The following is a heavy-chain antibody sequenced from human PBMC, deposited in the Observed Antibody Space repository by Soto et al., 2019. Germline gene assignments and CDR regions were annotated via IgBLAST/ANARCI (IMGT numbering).Heavy chain of an antibody. D-gene: IGHD2-2*01. CDR3: AKGSCSSTRCLTYSYMDV. Sequence: EVQLVESGGGLVQPGRSLRLSCAASGFSFDEYAMHWVRQAPGKGLEWVSGVSWNSGTMGYGDSVRGRFAISRDNAKNSLYLQMNSLTTEDTALYYCAKGSCSSTRCLTYSYMDVWGKGTTVTVSS. V-gene: IGHV3-9*01. CDR2: VSWNSGTM. CDR1: GFSFDEYA. J-gene: IGHJ6*03.